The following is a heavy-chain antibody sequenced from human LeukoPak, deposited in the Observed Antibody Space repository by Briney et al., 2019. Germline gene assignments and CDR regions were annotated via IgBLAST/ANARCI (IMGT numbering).Heavy chain of an antibody. CDR3: ARQGHIVGGGWFDP. J-gene: IGHJ5*02. CDR1: GYSFSSYW. Sequence: GESLKISCQGSGYSFSSYWIGWVRQMPGKAPEWMGDLYPGDSDTRYRPPFQGQVTMSADKSTNTAYLQWRSLRASDSAMYYCARQGHIVGGGWFDPWGQGTLVTVSS. CDR2: LYPGDSDT. V-gene: IGHV5-51*01. D-gene: IGHD2-15*01.